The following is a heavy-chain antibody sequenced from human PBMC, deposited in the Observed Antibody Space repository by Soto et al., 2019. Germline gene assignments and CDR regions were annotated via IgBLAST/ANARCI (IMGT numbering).Heavy chain of an antibody. CDR1: GFILSDCA. CDR2: ISTSGDGT. CDR3: ARDPDWGGYSWFDP. D-gene: IGHD7-27*01. V-gene: IGHV3-23*01. J-gene: IGHJ5*02. Sequence: GSLRLSCATSGFILSDCAMNWVRQAPGKGLEWVSGISTSGDGTYYADSVKGRFTISRDDAKNTLYLQMNSLRVEDTAVYYCARDPDWGGYSWFDPWGQGTLVTVSS.